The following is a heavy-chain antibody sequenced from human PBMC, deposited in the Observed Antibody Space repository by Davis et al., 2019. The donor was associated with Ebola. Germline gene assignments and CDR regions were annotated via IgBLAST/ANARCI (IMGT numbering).Heavy chain of an antibody. CDR2: ISYDGSNK. CDR3: AKDRRDGYNWGYFDY. V-gene: IGHV3-30*18. Sequence: GGSLRLSCAASGFTFSSYGMHWVRKAPGKGLEWVAVISYDGSNKYYADSVKGRFTISRDNSKNTVYLQMNSLRAEDTAVYYCAKDRRDGYNWGYFDYWGQGTLVTVSS. CDR1: GFTFSSYG. J-gene: IGHJ4*02. D-gene: IGHD5-24*01.